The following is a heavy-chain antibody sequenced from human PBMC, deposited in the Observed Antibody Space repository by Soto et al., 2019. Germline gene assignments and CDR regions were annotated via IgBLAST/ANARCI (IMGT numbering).Heavy chain of an antibody. D-gene: IGHD2-21*01. CDR2: ISSTSTNI. J-gene: IGHJ3*01. Sequence: EVQLVESGGGLVKPGGSLRLSCAASGFTFSRYIMHWVRQAPGQGLEWIATISSTSTNIYYADSVKGRITISRDNSKNSLSLQMDSLRREDTAVYYCTRGIASSSLVTFDVWGQGTMVTVSP. CDR1: GFTFSRYI. CDR3: TRGIASSSLVTFDV. V-gene: IGHV3-21*01.